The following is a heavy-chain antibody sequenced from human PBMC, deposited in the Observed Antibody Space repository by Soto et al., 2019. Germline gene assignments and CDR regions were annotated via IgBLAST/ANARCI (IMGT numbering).Heavy chain of an antibody. D-gene: IGHD6-13*01. V-gene: IGHV4-34*01. CDR3: AKDSSSDGP. CDR2: INHSGST. Sequence: QVQLQQWGAGLLKPSETLSLTCAVYGGSFSGYYWSWIRQPPGKGLEWIGEINHSGSTNYNPSLTGRVAISVDTSKNTFSLKLRSVPAADTAVYYCAKDSSSDGPWGQGTLVTVSS. J-gene: IGHJ5*02. CDR1: GGSFSGYY.